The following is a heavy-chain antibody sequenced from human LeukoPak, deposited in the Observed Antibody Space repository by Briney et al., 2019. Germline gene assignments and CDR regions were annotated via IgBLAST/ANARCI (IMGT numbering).Heavy chain of an antibody. CDR1: GYTFTAYN. Sequence: ASVKVSCKAFGYTFTAYNMHWVRQAPGQGLEWMGRVNPHSGATNYAQKFLGRVTMTRDTSISTAYMELSRLRSDDTAVYYCARDRVVVVPAVTKSGRFDPWGQGTLVTVSS. J-gene: IGHJ5*02. CDR3: ARDRVVVVPAVTKSGRFDP. V-gene: IGHV1-2*02. D-gene: IGHD2-2*01. CDR2: VNPHSGAT.